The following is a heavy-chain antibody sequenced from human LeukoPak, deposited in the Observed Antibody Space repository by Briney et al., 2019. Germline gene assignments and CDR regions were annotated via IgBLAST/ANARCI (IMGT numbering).Heavy chain of an antibody. J-gene: IGHJ3*02. CDR3: AKVIGTEGMAEAGHDAFDM. D-gene: IGHD6-13*01. V-gene: IGHV1-18*01. CDR2: ISAYNGNT. CDR1: GYTFTSYG. Sequence: GASVKVSCKASGYTFTSYGISWVRQAPGQGLEWMGWISAYNGNTNYAQKLQGRVTMTTDTSTSTAYMELRSLRSDNTAVYYCAKVIGTEGMAEAGHDAFDMWGQGTMITVSS.